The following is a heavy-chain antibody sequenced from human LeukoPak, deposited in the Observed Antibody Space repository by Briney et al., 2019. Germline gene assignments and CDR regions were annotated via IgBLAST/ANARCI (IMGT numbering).Heavy chain of an antibody. J-gene: IGHJ4*02. CDR1: GFTFSSYW. CDR3: ARNAYYYGSGSPLGY. Sequence: GGSLRLSCAASGFTFSSYWMSWVRQAPGKGLEWVAIIKQDGSEKYYVDSVKGRFTISRDNAKNSLYLQMNSLRAEDTAVYYCARNAYYYGSGSPLGYWGQGTLVTVSS. D-gene: IGHD3-10*01. CDR2: IKQDGSEK. V-gene: IGHV3-7*01.